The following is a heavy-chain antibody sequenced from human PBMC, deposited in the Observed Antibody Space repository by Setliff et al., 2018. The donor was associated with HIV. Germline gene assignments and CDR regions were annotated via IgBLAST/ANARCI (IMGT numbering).Heavy chain of an antibody. Sequence: ASVKVSCKASGYPFSGYYMHWVRQAPGQGLEWMGRINPNSGGTNYAQKFQGRVTMTRDTSISTAYMELSRLTSDDTALYYCAREADYSDTGGQYRYWGQGTLVTVSS. CDR3: AREADYSDTGGQYRY. J-gene: IGHJ4*02. D-gene: IGHD2-8*02. CDR2: INPNSGGT. V-gene: IGHV1-2*06. CDR1: GYPFSGYY.